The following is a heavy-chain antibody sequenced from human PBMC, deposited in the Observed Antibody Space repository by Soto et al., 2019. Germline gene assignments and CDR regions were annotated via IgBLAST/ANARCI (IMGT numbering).Heavy chain of an antibody. D-gene: IGHD5-12*01. Sequence: GPLRLWCAASWFTCVSYSVNCVRQAPGKGLEWVSYISSSSRTIYCADSVKGRFTISRDNAKNSLYLQMNSLRAEDTAVYYCAREWDGDGYNSGWFDPWGQGTLVTVS. V-gene: IGHV3-48*01. J-gene: IGHJ5*02. CDR2: ISSSSRTI. CDR1: WFTCVSYS. CDR3: AREWDGDGYNSGWFDP.